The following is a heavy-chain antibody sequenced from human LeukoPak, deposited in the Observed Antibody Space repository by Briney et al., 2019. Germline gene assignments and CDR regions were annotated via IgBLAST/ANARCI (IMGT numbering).Heavy chain of an antibody. Sequence: GGSLRLSCAASGFTFSSYAMSWVRQAPGKGLEWLSAISGSGGSTYYADSVKGRFTISRDNSKNTLYLQMNSLRAEDTAVYYCATLPRRDIVVVPAAIPDYWGQGTLVTVSS. CDR1: GFTFSSYA. J-gene: IGHJ4*02. CDR3: ATLPRRDIVVVPAAIPDY. V-gene: IGHV3-23*01. CDR2: ISGSGGST. D-gene: IGHD2-2*02.